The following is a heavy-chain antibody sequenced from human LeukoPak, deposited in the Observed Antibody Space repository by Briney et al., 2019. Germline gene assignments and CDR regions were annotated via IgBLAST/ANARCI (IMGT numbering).Heavy chain of an antibody. J-gene: IGHJ5*02. CDR1: EFSVGSNY. CDR2: IYSGGST. D-gene: IGHD3-22*01. Sequence: GGSLRLSCAASEFSVGSNYMTWVRQAPGKGLEWVSLIYSGGSTYYADSVKGRFTISRDNSKNTLYLQMNSLRAEDTAVYYCARSSYYDSSGYYNWFDPWGQGTLVTVSS. CDR3: ARSSYYDSSGYYNWFDP. V-gene: IGHV3-66*01.